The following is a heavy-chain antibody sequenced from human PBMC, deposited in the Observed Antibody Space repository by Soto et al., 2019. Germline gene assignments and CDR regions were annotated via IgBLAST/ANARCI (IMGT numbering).Heavy chain of an antibody. Sequence: QVQLQQWGAGLLKPSETLSLTCAVYGGSFSGYYWSWIRQPPGKGLEWIGEVNHSGSTTYNSSLRRRVTLSVDTARNQFSLRLTSATAADTAVYFCAGTGPTYGFDVWGQGTLVIVSS. J-gene: IGHJ3*01. V-gene: IGHV4-34*01. CDR2: VNHSGST. CDR1: GGSFSGYY. D-gene: IGHD2-8*02. CDR3: AGTGPTYGFDV.